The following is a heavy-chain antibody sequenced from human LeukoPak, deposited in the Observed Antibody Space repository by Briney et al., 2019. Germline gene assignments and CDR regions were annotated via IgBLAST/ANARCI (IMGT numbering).Heavy chain of an antibody. J-gene: IGHJ6*02. CDR1: GYSFTSYW. CDR2: IYPGDSDA. D-gene: IGHD1-1*01. V-gene: IGHV5-51*01. CDR3: ARHLLKLGGTGNTWNIPNNSYCGMDV. Sequence: GESLKISCKGSGYSFTSYWIGWVRQMPGKGLEWMGIIYPGDSDARYSPSFQGQVTISADKSITTAYLQWNSLKASDTGKYYCARHLLKLGGTGNTWNIPNNSYCGMDVWGQGTTVTVSS.